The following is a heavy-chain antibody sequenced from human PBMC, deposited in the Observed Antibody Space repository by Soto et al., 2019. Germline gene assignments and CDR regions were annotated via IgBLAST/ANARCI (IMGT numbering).Heavy chain of an antibody. CDR2: ISGSGGRT. CDR1: GFTFWSLA. J-gene: IGHJ5*02. CDR3: AKDRYYYGSGSYYKPNWFDP. V-gene: IGHV3-23*01. Sequence: TGGSLRLSCAASGFTFWSLALSWVRQAPGEGLEWVSAISGSGGRTYYADSVKGRFTISRDNSKNTLYLQMNSLRAEDTAVYYCAKDRYYYGSGSYYKPNWFDPWGQGTLVTVSS. D-gene: IGHD3-10*01.